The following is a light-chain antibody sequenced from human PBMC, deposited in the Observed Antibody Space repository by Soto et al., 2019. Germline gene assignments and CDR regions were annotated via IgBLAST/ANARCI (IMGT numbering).Light chain of an antibody. CDR3: QQRSNWPPIFT. Sequence: EIVLTQSPATLSLSPGERATLSCRASQSVSSYLAWYQQKPGQAPRLLIYDASNRATGIPARFSGSGSGTDFTLTIRRLEPEDFAVYYCQQRSNWPPIFTFGPGTKVDIK. CDR1: QSVSSY. J-gene: IGKJ3*01. CDR2: DAS. V-gene: IGKV3-11*01.